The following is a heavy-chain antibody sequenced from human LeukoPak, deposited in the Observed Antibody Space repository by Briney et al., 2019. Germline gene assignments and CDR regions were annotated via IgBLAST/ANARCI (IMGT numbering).Heavy chain of an antibody. J-gene: IGHJ4*02. CDR3: ALGVGDLEXGDDY. D-gene: IGHD3-16*01. Sequence: SVKVSCKASGGTFSSYAISWVRQATGQGLEWMGRIIPIFGTANYAQKFQGRVTITTDESTSTAYMELNSLRSEDTAVCYCALGVGDLEXGDDYWGQGTLVTVSS. CDR2: IIPIFGTA. CDR1: GGTFSSYA. V-gene: IGHV1-69*05.